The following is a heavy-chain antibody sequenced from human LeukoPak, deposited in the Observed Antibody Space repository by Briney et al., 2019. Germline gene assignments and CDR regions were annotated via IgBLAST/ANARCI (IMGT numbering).Heavy chain of an antibody. CDR3: ARPRLEYCSGGSCFDAFDI. Sequence: GGSLRLSCAAPGFTFSSYAMNWVRQAPGKGLEWVSTISGSGSTTYYADSVKGRFTISRDNSKNTLFLQMNSLTAEDTAIYSCARPRLEYCSGGSCFDAFDIWGQGTMVTVSS. J-gene: IGHJ3*02. CDR2: ISGSGSTT. V-gene: IGHV3-23*01. D-gene: IGHD2-15*01. CDR1: GFTFSSYA.